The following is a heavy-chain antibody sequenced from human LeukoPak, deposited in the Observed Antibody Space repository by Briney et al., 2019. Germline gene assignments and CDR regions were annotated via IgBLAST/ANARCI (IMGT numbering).Heavy chain of an antibody. CDR2: ISSSSSYI. D-gene: IGHD3-22*01. Sequence: GGSLRLSCAASGFTLSSSSMTWVRQAPGTGLEGVSSISSSSSYIYYADSVKGRFTISRDNAKNSLWLQMNSLRAEDTAVYYCAKGGYQYDSSGHNYFDYWGQGTLVTVSS. CDR1: GFTLSSSS. CDR3: AKGGYQYDSSGHNYFDY. V-gene: IGHV3-21*01. J-gene: IGHJ4*02.